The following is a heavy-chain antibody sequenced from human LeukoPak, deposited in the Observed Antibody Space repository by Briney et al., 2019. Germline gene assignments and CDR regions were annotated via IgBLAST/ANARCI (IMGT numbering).Heavy chain of an antibody. V-gene: IGHV1-8*03. CDR1: GYTFTSYD. CDR3: ARGLGGWGSYYYYYYMDV. D-gene: IGHD7-27*01. J-gene: IGHJ6*03. CDR2: MNPNSGNT. Sequence: ASVKVSCKASGYTFTSYDINWVRQATGQGLEWMGWMNPNSGNTGYAQKFQGRVTITRNTSISTAFMELSSLRSEDTAVYYCARGLGGWGSYYYYYYMDVWGKGTTVTVSS.